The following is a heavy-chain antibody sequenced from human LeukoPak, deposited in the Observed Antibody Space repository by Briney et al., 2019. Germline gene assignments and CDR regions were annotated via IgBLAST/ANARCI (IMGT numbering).Heavy chain of an antibody. V-gene: IGHV3-33*06. CDR3: AKSPRGGGYYNQHY. CDR1: GFTLSSYG. D-gene: IGHD3-9*01. CDR2: IWYDGSNK. J-gene: IGHJ4*02. Sequence: PGGSLRLSCAASGFTLSSYGMHWVRQAPGKGLEWVAVIWYDGSNKYYADSVKGRFTISRDNSKNTLYLQMNSLRAEDTAVYYSAKSPRGGGYYNQHYWGQGTLVTVSS.